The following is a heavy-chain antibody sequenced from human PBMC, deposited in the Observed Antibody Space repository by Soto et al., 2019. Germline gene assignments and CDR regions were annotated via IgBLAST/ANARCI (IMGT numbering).Heavy chain of an antibody. CDR3: ARTWRRAVAGTNNCLDP. V-gene: IGHV1-18*04. J-gene: IGHJ5*02. D-gene: IGHD6-19*01. CDR2: ISAYNVNT. Sequence: QVQLVQSGAEVKKPGASVKVSCKASGYTFTSYGIRWVRQAPGQGLERMGWISAYNVNTNYAQKLQGRVTMTTDTSTSTAYMELRSLRFDDTAVYYCARTWRRAVAGTNNCLDPWGHGPLVTVSS. CDR1: GYTFTSYG.